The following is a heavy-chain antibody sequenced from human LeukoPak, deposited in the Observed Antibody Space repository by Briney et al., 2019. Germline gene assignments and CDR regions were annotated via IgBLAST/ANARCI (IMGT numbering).Heavy chain of an antibody. D-gene: IGHD3-10*01. CDR2: FDPEDGET. Sequence: GASVKVSCKVSGYTLTELSMHWVRQAPGKGLEWMGGFDPEDGETIYAQKFQGRVTMTEDTSTDTAYMELSSPRSEDTAVYYCATGYYGSGSYSENDYWGQGTLVTVSS. CDR1: GYTLTELS. J-gene: IGHJ4*02. CDR3: ATGYYGSGSYSENDY. V-gene: IGHV1-24*01.